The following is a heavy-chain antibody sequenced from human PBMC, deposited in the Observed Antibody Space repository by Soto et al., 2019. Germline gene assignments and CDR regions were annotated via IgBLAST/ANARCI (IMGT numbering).Heavy chain of an antibody. D-gene: IGHD2-15*01. Sequence: ASVKVSCKASGHTFTTFGISWVRQAPGQGLEWMGWISTYNGDTNYAQKFQDRVTMTTDTSTNTVYMELRSLRSDDTAVYYCAREGVAPYYYYGMDVWGQGTTVTVSS. CDR1: GHTFTTFG. CDR2: ISTYNGDT. CDR3: AREGVAPYYYYGMDV. V-gene: IGHV1-18*01. J-gene: IGHJ6*02.